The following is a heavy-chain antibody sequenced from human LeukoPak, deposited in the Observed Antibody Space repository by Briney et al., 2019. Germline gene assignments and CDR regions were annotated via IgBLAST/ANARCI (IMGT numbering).Heavy chain of an antibody. J-gene: IGHJ5*02. D-gene: IGHD3-9*01. CDR1: ADSITSSTYN. CDR2: ISYSGNT. V-gene: IGHV4-39*01. Sequence: SETLSPTCTVSADSITSSTYNWAWSRQAPGKGLEWIGSISYSGNTHYNPSLKSRVTISIDTSKNQFSLKLSSVTAADTAVYYCARHPTGYPNWFDPWGQGTLVTVSS. CDR3: ARHPTGYPNWFDP.